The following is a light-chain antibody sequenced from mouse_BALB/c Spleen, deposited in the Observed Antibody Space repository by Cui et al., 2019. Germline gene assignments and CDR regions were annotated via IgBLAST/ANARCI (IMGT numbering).Light chain of an antibody. CDR2: KAS. CDR3: QQGQSYPRT. CDR1: QNINVW. V-gene: IGKV10-94*01. J-gene: IGKJ1*01. Sequence: DIQMNQSPSRLSACLGDTITITCHASQNINVWLSWYQQKPGNIPKLLIYKASKLHTGVPSRFSGSGSGTGFTLTISSLQPEDIATYYCQQGQSYPRTFGGGTKLEIK.